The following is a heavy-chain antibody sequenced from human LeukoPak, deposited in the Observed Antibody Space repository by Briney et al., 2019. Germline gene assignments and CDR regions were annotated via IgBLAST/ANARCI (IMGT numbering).Heavy chain of an antibody. V-gene: IGHV3-30-3*01. CDR2: ISYDGSNK. Sequence: GGSLRLSCAASGFTFSSYAMHWVRQAPGKGLEWVAVISYDGSNKYYADSVKGRFTISRDNSKNTLYLQMNSLRAEDTAVYYCAKARLKVEYDYWGQGTLVTVSS. CDR1: GFTFSSYA. J-gene: IGHJ4*02. D-gene: IGHD2/OR15-2a*01. CDR3: AKARLKVEYDY.